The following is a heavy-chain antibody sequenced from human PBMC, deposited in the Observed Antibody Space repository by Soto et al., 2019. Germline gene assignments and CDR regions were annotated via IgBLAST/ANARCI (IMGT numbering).Heavy chain of an antibody. V-gene: IGHV5-51*01. Sequence: GESLKISCKGSGYSFTSYWIGWVRQMPGKGLEWMGIIYPGDSDTRYSPSFQGQVTISADKSISTAYLQWGSLKASDTAMYYCARAIVAGTEHYYYYGMDVWGQGTTVTVSS. CDR3: ARAIVAGTEHYYYYGMDV. CDR1: GYSFTSYW. CDR2: IYPGDSDT. J-gene: IGHJ6*02. D-gene: IGHD6-19*01.